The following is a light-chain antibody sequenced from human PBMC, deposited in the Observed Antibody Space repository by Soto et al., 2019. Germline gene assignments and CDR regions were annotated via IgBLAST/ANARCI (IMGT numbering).Light chain of an antibody. CDR1: SSDVGGYNY. CDR3: SSYTINRTYV. V-gene: IGLV2-14*01. CDR2: EVS. Sequence: QSVLTQPASVPGSPGQSITISCTGTSSDVGGYNYVSWYQQNPGKAPKLMIYEVSNRPSGVSNRFSGSKSGNMASLTISGLQAEDEADYYCSSYTINRTYVFGTGTKVTVL. J-gene: IGLJ1*01.